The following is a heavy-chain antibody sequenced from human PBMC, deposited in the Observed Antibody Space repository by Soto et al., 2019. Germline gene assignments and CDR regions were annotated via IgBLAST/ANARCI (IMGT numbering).Heavy chain of an antibody. CDR1: GFTFSTFA. V-gene: IGHV3-30-3*01. J-gene: IGHJ4*02. D-gene: IGHD3-9*01. CDR2: ISHDGRIE. CDR3: AARRHYDLLTGYYGFDY. Sequence: QVHLVESGGGVVQPGRSLRLSCAASGFTFSTFALHWVRQAPGEGLEWVALISHDGRIEKYADSVKGRFTISRDNAKSSLYLQMNSLRDEDTAVYYCAARRHYDLLTGYYGFDYWGQGSLVTVSS.